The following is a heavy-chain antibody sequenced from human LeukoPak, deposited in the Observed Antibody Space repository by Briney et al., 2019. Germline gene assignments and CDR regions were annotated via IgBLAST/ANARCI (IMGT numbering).Heavy chain of an antibody. V-gene: IGHV4-34*01. D-gene: IGHD3-9*01. CDR3: ARGRRVRYFVRLYYYYMDV. J-gene: IGHJ6*03. CDR2: INQSGST. CDR1: GGSFSDYD. Sequence: SSETLSLTCAVYGGSFSDYDWSWIRQPPGKGLEWIGEINQSGSTNCDPSLKSRVSMSIDTSKNQFSLKLSSVTAADTAVYYCARGRRVRYFVRLYYYYMDVWGKGTTVTVSS.